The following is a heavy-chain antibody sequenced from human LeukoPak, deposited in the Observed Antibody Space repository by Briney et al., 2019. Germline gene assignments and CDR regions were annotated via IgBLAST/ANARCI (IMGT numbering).Heavy chain of an antibody. J-gene: IGHJ6*03. Sequence: GGSLRLSCAASGFTFKTYSMIWVRQAPGKGLEWVSSIRNSGTHVYYADSLKSRFTISRDNARNSLYLQMNSLRAEDTAVYYCARDGSYDFWSRNYYMDVWGKGTTVTVSS. CDR3: ARDGSYDFWSRNYYMDV. V-gene: IGHV3-21*01. CDR2: IRNSGTHV. CDR1: GFTFKTYS. D-gene: IGHD3-3*01.